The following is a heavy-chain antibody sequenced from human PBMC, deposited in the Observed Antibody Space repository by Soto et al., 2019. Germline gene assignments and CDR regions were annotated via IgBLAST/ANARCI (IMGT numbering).Heavy chain of an antibody. D-gene: IGHD1-26*01. V-gene: IGHV1-18*01. CDR3: ARERRWGPLLS. J-gene: IGHJ5*02. CDR1: GYTFSNYG. CDR2: ISGYNRNT. Sequence: VQLVQSGGEVKKPGASVKVSCKASGYTFSNYGITWVRQAPGQGLEWMGWISGYNRNTNYAQKFQDRVTMTTDTSASTAYMELKGLTSDDTAVYFRARERRWGPLLSWCQGTLVTVSS.